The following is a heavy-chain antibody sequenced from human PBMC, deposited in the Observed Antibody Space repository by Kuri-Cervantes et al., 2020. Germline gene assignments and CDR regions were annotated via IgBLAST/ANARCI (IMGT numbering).Heavy chain of an antibody. CDR2: ISGSGSTI. CDR3: ARGVVQGVIYYYYYMDV. J-gene: IGHJ6*03. CDR1: GFTFSSYA. V-gene: IGHV3-23*01. Sequence: GESLKISCAASGFTFSSYAMSWVRQAPGKGLEWVSAISGSGSTIYYADSVKGRFTISRDNAKNSLYLQMNSLRAEDTAVYYCARGVVQGVIYYYYYMDVWGKGTTVTVSS. D-gene: IGHD3-10*01.